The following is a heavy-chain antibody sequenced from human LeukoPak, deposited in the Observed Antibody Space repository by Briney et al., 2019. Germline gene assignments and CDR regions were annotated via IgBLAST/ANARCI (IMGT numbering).Heavy chain of an antibody. J-gene: IGHJ6*02. CDR3: ARDRIAAAGTIYYYGMDV. CDR2: IKTDGSEK. V-gene: IGHV3-7*01. CDR1: GFTFSSFW. Sequence: GGSLRLSCAASGFTFSSFWISWVRQAPGKGLEWVANIKTDGSEKYYVDSVKGRFTISRDNSKNTLYLQMNSLRAEDTAVYYCARDRIAAAGTIYYYGMDVWGQGTTVTVSS. D-gene: IGHD6-13*01.